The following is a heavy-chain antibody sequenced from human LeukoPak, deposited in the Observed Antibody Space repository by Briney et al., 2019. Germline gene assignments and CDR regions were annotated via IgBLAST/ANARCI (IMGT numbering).Heavy chain of an antibody. CDR3: ARDRYSSGWTRYYYYYGMDV. CDR1: GFTLSSCG. D-gene: IGHD6-19*01. CDR2: IGYDGSNK. Sequence: GSLRLSCAAAGFTLSSCGMHWVRQAPAKGLGWVAVIGYDGSNKYYADSVKGRFTISRDNSKNTLYLQMNSLSAEDTAEYYCARDRYSSGWTRYYYYYGMDVWGQGTTVTVSS. V-gene: IGHV3-33*01. J-gene: IGHJ6*02.